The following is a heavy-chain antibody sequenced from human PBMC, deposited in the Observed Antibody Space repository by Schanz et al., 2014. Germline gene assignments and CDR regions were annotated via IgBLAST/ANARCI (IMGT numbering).Heavy chain of an antibody. V-gene: IGHV3-66*01. J-gene: IGHJ4*02. Sequence: EVQLVESGGGLVQPGGSLRLSCTASGFTFSSYSMNWVRQAPGKGLEWVSFIYIGGNTYYADSVRGRFTMSRDNSKNTLDLQMNSLRAGDAAVYYCARGLIAAAGGAFDYWGQGTLVTVSS. CDR3: ARGLIAAAGGAFDY. CDR1: GFTFSSYS. CDR2: IYIGGNT. D-gene: IGHD6-13*01.